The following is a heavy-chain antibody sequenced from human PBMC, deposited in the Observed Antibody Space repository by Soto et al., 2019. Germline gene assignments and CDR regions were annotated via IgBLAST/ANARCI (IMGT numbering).Heavy chain of an antibody. CDR3: ARVLMLRGTIVPEGYSYHMDL. CDR1: GGSFSGYY. V-gene: IGHV4-34*02. D-gene: IGHD3-10*01. Sequence: QVQLQQWGAGLLKPSETLSLTCAIYGGSFSGYYWSWIRQSPGKGLVWIGEITHSGGTNYNPSLKSRVTISINTSRNWFSLRLSSLPAADTAVYYCARVLMLRGTIVPEGYSYHMDLWGKGTTVTVSS. J-gene: IGHJ6*03. CDR2: ITHSGGT.